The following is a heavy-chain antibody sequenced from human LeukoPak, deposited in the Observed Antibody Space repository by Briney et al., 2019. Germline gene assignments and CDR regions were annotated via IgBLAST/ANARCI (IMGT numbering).Heavy chain of an antibody. J-gene: IGHJ4*02. D-gene: IGHD3-3*01. CDR1: GGSISSGSYY. Sequence: SQTLSLTCTVSGGSISSGSYYWSWIRQPAGKGLEWIGRICTSGSTNYNPSLKSRVTISVDTSKNQFSLKLSSVTAADTAVYYCARGHDFWSGYYSFDYWGQGTLVTVSS. V-gene: IGHV4-61*02. CDR3: ARGHDFWSGYYSFDY. CDR2: ICTSGST.